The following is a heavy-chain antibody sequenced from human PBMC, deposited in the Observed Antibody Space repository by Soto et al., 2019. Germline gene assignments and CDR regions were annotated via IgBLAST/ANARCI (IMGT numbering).Heavy chain of an antibody. CDR2: IHPSDSYT. CDR3: ARQRDYDVLTGYYWWFDP. V-gene: IGHV5-10-1*01. Sequence: XDSRKISHKGSGDSFTTYWLTWVRQMPGKGLEWMGRIHPSDSYTNYSPSFEGHVTISADKSISTAYLQWSSLKASDTAMYYCARQRDYDVLTGYYWWFDPWGQGTVVTVSS. J-gene: IGHJ5*02. D-gene: IGHD3-9*01. CDR1: GDSFTTYW.